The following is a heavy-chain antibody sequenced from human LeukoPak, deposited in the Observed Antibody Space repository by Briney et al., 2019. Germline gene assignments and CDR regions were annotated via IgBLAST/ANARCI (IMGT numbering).Heavy chain of an antibody. V-gene: IGHV4-38-2*02. D-gene: IGHD3-9*01. CDR2: VYESGTP. CDR1: GLSLSSGRF. CDR3: TGILTGYYLLFDY. Sequence: PSETLSLTCSVSGLSLSSGRFWVWIRQPPGKGLEWLASVYESGTPFYNPSLKSRLTISVDSPRNQFSLRLTSLTAADTAVYYCTGILTGYYLLFDYWGQGTLVTVSS. J-gene: IGHJ4*02.